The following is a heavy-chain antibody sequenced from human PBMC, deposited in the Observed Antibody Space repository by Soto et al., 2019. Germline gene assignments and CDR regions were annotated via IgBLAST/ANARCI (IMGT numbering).Heavy chain of an antibody. CDR1: GYTFTSYG. J-gene: IGHJ6*02. V-gene: IGHV1-18*01. CDR2: ISAYNGNT. Sequence: ASVKVSCKASGYTFTSYGISWVRQAPGQGLEWMGWISAYNGNTNYAQKLQGRVTMTTDTSTSTAYMELRSLRSDDTAVYYCAREGIFGVVIYYYYGMDVWGQGTTVTVPS. D-gene: IGHD3-3*01. CDR3: AREGIFGVVIYYYYGMDV.